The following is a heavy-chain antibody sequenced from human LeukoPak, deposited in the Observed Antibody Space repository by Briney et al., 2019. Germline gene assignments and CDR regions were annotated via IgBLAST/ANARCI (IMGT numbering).Heavy chain of an antibody. J-gene: IGHJ4*02. Sequence: GGSLRLSCAASGFSLSSYAMSWVRQAPGKGLEWVANIKQDGSEKYYVDSVKGRFTISRDNAKNSLYLQMNSLRAEDTAVYYCASRKGDYWGQGTLVTVSS. CDR1: GFSLSSYA. CDR3: ASRKGDY. CDR2: IKQDGSEK. V-gene: IGHV3-7*01.